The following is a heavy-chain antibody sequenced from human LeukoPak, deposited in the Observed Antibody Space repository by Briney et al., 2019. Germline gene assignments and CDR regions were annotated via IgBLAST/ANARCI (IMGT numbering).Heavy chain of an antibody. Sequence: ASVKVSCKASGHTFTGYYMHWVRQAPGQGLEWMGWINPNSGGTNYAQKFQGRVTMTRDTSISTAYMELSRLRSDDTAVYYCAREIDYDYIWGSYRIDAFDIWGQGTMVTVSS. CDR3: AREIDYDYIWGSYRIDAFDI. CDR2: INPNSGGT. CDR1: GHTFTGYY. J-gene: IGHJ3*02. D-gene: IGHD3-16*02. V-gene: IGHV1-2*02.